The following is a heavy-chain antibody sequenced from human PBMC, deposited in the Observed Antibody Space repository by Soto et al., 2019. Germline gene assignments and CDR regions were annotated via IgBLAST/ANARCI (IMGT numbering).Heavy chain of an antibody. J-gene: IGHJ6*01. CDR1: GGSISSYY. V-gene: IGHV4-4*07. CDR3: ARTSRRALNPGPVSYYYGMDV. CDR2: IYTSGST. Sequence: PSETLSLTCTVSGGSISSYYWSWIRQPAGKGLEWIGRIYTSGSTNYNPSLKSRVTMSVDTSKNQFSLKLSSVTAADTAVYYCARTSRRALNPGPVSYYYGMDVGGQGPRSPSP.